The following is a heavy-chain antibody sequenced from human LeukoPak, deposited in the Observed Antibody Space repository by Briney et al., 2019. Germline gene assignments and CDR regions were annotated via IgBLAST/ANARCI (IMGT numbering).Heavy chain of an antibody. Sequence: SETLSLTCAVDGGSFNGYYWSWIRQPPGKGLEWIGEINHSGSTNYNPSLKSRVTISVDTSKNQFSLKLSSVTAADTAVYYCARGDLVVVVAATSFDYWGQGTLVTVSS. CDR2: INHSGST. CDR3: ARGDLVVVVAATSFDY. V-gene: IGHV4-34*01. CDR1: GGSFNGYY. J-gene: IGHJ4*02. D-gene: IGHD2-15*01.